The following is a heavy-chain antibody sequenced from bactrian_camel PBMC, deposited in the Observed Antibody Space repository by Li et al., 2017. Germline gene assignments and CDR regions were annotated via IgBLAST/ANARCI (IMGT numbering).Heavy chain of an antibody. V-gene: IGHV3S1*01. CDR1: YNHRGNC. Sequence: HVQLVESGGGSVQAGGSLRLSCGYNHRGNCMGWFRQAPGKEREGVAAINSSGGRTYYRDSVKGRFTISQDNAKNTLYLQMNSLNTEDTAMYYCAAAAGLFGGTCADVRSVDYWGQGTQVTVSS. J-gene: IGHJ4*01. D-gene: IGHD2*01. CDR3: AAAAGLFGGTCADVRSVDY. CDR2: INSSGGRT.